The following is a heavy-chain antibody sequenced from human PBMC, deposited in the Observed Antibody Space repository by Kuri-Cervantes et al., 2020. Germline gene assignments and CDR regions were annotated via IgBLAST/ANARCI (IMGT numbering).Heavy chain of an antibody. Sequence: GETLKISSAASGFTFSDYYMSWIRQAPGKGLEWVAFIRHDGSNKYYADSVKGRFTISRDNSKNTLYLQMNSLRAEDTAVYYCYGDYRDYWGQGTLVTVSS. CDR3: YGDYRDY. CDR1: GFTFSDYY. CDR2: IRHDGSNK. D-gene: IGHD4-17*01. V-gene: IGHV3-30*02. J-gene: IGHJ4*02.